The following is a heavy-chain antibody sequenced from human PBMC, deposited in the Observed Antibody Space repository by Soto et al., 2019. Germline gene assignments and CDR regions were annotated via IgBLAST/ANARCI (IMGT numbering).Heavy chain of an antibody. Sequence: HPGGSLRLSCAASGFTFSSYAMSWVRQAPGKGLEWVSAISGSGGSTYYADSVKGRFTISRDNSKNTLYPQMNSLRAEDTAVYYCAKDQSRGYYGDYLGYYYYGMDVWGQGTTVTVSS. CDR2: ISGSGGST. D-gene: IGHD4-17*01. CDR3: AKDQSRGYYGDYLGYYYYGMDV. J-gene: IGHJ6*02. CDR1: GFTFSSYA. V-gene: IGHV3-23*01.